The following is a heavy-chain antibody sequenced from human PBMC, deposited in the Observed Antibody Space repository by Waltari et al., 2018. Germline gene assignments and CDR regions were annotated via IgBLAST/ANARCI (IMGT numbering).Heavy chain of an antibody. CDR2: INIDGGYI. CDR1: GLSLGDYW. V-gene: IGHV3-74*01. Sequence: EVQLVESGGGLVQPGGSLRLPCAASGLSLGDYWMHWVRQAPGKGLEWVSRINIDGGYISYTDSVKGRFTISKDNAKNTLFLQLNSLRVEDTAVYYCARKGGRGYPYGPFYYDNWGQGTLVTVSP. CDR3: ARKGGRGYPYGPFYYDN. D-gene: IGHD5-18*01. J-gene: IGHJ4*02.